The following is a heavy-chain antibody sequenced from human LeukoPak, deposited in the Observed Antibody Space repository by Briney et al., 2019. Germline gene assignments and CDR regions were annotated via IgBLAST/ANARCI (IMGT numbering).Heavy chain of an antibody. CDR1: GGTFSSYA. Sequence: SVKVSCKASGGTFSSYAISWVRQAPGQGLEWMGRIIPILGIANYAQKFQGRVTITADKSTSTAYLELSSLRSEDTAVYYCARLGAYVPYYYYYGMDVWGQGTTVTVSS. CDR2: IIPILGIA. CDR3: ARLGAYVPYYYYYGMDV. D-gene: IGHD3-10*02. V-gene: IGHV1-69*04. J-gene: IGHJ6*02.